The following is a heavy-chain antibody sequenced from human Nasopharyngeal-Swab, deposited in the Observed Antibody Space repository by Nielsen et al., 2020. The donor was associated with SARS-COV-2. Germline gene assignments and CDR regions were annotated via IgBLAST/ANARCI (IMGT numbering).Heavy chain of an antibody. CDR3: ARGLFGYYDSSGYPDAFDI. CDR2: MNPNSGNT. J-gene: IGHJ3*02. CDR1: GYTFTSYG. V-gene: IGHV1-8*02. Sequence: ASVKVSCKASGYTFTSYGINWVRQATGQGLEWMGWMNPNSGNTGYAQKFQGRVTMIRNTSISTAYMELSSLRSEDTAVYYCARGLFGYYDSSGYPDAFDIWGQGTMVTVSS. D-gene: IGHD3-22*01.